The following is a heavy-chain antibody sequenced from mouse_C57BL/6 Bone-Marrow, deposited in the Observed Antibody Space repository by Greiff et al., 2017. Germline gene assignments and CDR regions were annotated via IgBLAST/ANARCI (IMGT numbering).Heavy chain of an antibody. V-gene: IGHV1-80*01. CDR2: IYPGDGDT. Sequence: QVQLQQSGAELVKPGASVKISCKASGYAFSSYWMNWVKQRPGKGLEWIGQIYPGDGDTNYNGKFKGKATLTADKSSSTAYMQLSSLTSEDSAVYFCAGSFYGNYAMDYWDQGTSVTVSS. J-gene: IGHJ4*01. D-gene: IGHD2-10*01. CDR1: GYAFSSYW. CDR3: AGSFYGNYAMDY.